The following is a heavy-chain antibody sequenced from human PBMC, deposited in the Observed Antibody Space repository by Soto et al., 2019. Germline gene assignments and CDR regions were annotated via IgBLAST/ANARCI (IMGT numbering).Heavy chain of an antibody. CDR3: ARGSRGVRFDP. Sequence: QVQLVQSGAEVKKPGASVKVSCKASGYTFTSYEINWVRQSTGQGLEWMVWMNPDSGNTGYAQKFQGRVTMTRNTSISTAYMELCILRSEDTAVYYCARGSRGVRFDPWGQGDLVTVSS. D-gene: IGHD3-10*01. J-gene: IGHJ5*02. CDR2: MNPDSGNT. V-gene: IGHV1-8*01. CDR1: GYTFTSYE.